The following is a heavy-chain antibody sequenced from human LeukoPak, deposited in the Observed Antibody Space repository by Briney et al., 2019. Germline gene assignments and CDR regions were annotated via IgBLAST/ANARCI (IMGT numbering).Heavy chain of an antibody. J-gene: IGHJ5*02. CDR2: IDDSGRT. Sequence: SETLSLTCTVSGDSIGRYYWNWIRQPPGKGPEWIGYIDDSGRTNYNPSLKSRVTISKDTSRNQFSLKLNSVTAADTAVYYCARGYSDDFWSGYPTATWRFDPWGLGTLVIVSS. V-gene: IGHV4-59*01. CDR1: GDSIGRYY. CDR3: ARGYSDDFWSGYPTATWRFDP. D-gene: IGHD3-3*01.